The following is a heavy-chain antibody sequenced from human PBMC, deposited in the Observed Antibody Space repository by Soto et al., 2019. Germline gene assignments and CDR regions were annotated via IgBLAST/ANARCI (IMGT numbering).Heavy chain of an antibody. Sequence: SETLSLTCAVYGGSFSGYYWSWIRQPPGKGLEWIGEINHSGSTNYNPSLKSRVTISVDTSKNQFSLKLSSVTAADTAVYYCARRRGYYYGSGSYYNGMDYYYYGMDVWGQGTTVT. CDR3: ARRRGYYYGSGSYYNGMDYYYYGMDV. V-gene: IGHV4-34*01. D-gene: IGHD3-10*01. CDR1: GGSFSGYY. J-gene: IGHJ6*02. CDR2: INHSGST.